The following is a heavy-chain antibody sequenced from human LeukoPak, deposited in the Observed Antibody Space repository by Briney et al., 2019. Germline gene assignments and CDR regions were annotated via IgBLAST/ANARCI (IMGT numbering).Heavy chain of an antibody. CDR3: AREDPQTTVPDSLDV. Sequence: SETLSLTCTVSGGSICNYYWSGLRSPPGRGLGWIGYIYFSGTTNINPSLKSPVTISVDMSKKQFSLKLSSVTAADTAVYYCAREDPQTTVPDSLDVWGEGTTVTVSS. CDR1: GGSICNYY. V-gene: IGHV4-59*01. CDR2: IYFSGTT. J-gene: IGHJ6*04. D-gene: IGHD4-17*01.